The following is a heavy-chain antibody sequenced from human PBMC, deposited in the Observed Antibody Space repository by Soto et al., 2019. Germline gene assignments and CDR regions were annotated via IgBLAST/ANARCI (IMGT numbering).Heavy chain of an antibody. CDR2: ISGSGGST. CDR3: ASSTYYYDSSGYYLDY. J-gene: IGHJ4*02. CDR1: GFTFSSYA. V-gene: IGHV3-23*01. Sequence: LRLSCAASGFTFSSYAMSWVRQAPGKGLEWVSAISGSGGSTYYADSVKGRFTISRDNSKNTLYLQMNSLRAEDTAVYYCASSTYYYDSSGYYLDYWGQGTLVTVSS. D-gene: IGHD3-22*01.